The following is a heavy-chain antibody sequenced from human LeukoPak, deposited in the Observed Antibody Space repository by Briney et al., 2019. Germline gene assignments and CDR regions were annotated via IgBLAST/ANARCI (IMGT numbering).Heavy chain of an antibody. D-gene: IGHD1-14*01. J-gene: IGHJ6*02. CDR2: IFSSGST. V-gene: IGHV4-4*07. Sequence: PSETLSLTCTVSGGSMNNYYWAWIRQPAGKGLEWIGRIFSSGSTNYNPSLKSRVTMAVDTSKNQFSLKLTSVTAADTAVYYCARHRLRLQYKNYYYGMDVWGRGTTVTVSS. CDR1: GGSMNNYY. CDR3: ARHRLRLQYKNYYYGMDV.